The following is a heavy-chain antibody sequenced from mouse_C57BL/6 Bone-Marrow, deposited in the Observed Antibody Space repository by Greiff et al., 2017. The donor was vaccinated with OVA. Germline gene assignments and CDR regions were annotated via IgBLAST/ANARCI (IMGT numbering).Heavy chain of an antibody. Sequence: SGAELVRPGASVTLSCKASGYTFTDYEMHWVKQTPVHGLEWIGAIDPETGGTAYNQKFKGKAILTADKSSSTAYIELRSLTSEDSAVYYCTRSYSSYGDFDYWGQGTTLTVSS. CDR2: IDPETGGT. V-gene: IGHV1-15*01. D-gene: IGHD2-5*01. J-gene: IGHJ2*01. CDR3: TRSYSSYGDFDY. CDR1: GYTFTDYE.